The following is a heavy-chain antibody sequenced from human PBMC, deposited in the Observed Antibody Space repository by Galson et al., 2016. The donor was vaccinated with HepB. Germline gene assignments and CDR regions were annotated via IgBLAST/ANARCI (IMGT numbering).Heavy chain of an antibody. CDR1: GFTFSTYA. Sequence: SLRLSCAASGFTFSTYAMSWVRQAPGKGLEWVSSISGSGGATYYPDSVKGRSTISRDNSKNTLYLQMNSLRAEDTAVYYCAKRVEAYFDYWGQGTLVTVSS. J-gene: IGHJ4*02. V-gene: IGHV3-23*01. CDR3: AKRVEAYFDY. CDR2: ISGSGGAT. D-gene: IGHD2-15*01.